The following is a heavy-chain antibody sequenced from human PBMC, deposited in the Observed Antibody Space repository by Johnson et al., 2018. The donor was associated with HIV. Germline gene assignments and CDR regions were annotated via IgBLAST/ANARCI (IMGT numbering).Heavy chain of an antibody. CDR3: TTTGTWYYDSSGYSTSDAFDI. CDR1: GFNFNNAW. V-gene: IGHV3-15*01. Sequence: VQLVESGGGLVEPGGSLRLSCAVSGFNFNNAWMSWVRQAPGKGLEWLGRIKSKTDGGTTDYAAPVKGRFTISRDDSKNTLYLQMNSLKTEDTAVYYCTTTGTWYYDSSGYSTSDAFDIWGQGTMVTVSS. J-gene: IGHJ3*02. CDR2: IKSKTDGGTT. D-gene: IGHD3-22*01.